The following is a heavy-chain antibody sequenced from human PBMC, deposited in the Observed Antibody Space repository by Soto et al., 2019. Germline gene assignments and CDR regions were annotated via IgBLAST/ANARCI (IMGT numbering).Heavy chain of an antibody. Sequence: PGGSLRLSCAASGFTFSSYEMNWVRQAPGKGLEWVSYISSSGSTIYYADSVKGRFTISRDNAKNSLYLQMNSLRAEDTAVYYCANYERGYSYGFPDYWGQGTLVTVSS. CDR2: ISSSGSTI. CDR1: GFTFSSYE. J-gene: IGHJ4*02. D-gene: IGHD5-18*01. V-gene: IGHV3-48*03. CDR3: ANYERGYSYGFPDY.